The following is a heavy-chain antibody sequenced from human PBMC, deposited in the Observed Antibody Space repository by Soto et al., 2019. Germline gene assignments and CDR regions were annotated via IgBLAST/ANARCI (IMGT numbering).Heavy chain of an antibody. CDR3: ARDASGPKDYGTDY. CDR1: GGSFSGYY. Sequence: LSLTCAVYGGSFSGYYWSWIRQAPGKGLEWVSYISSSGSTIYYADSVKGRFTISRDNAKNSLYLQMNSLRAEDTAVYYCARDASGPKDYGTDYWGQGTLVTVSS. J-gene: IGHJ4*02. D-gene: IGHD4-17*01. CDR2: ISSSGSTI. V-gene: IGHV3-11*01.